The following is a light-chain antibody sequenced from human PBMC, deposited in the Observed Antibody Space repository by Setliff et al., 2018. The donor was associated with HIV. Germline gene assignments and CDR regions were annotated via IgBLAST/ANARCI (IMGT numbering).Light chain of an antibody. V-gene: IGLV2-23*02. CDR1: SSDVGSYNL. J-gene: IGLJ2*01. CDR2: EVG. CDR3: CSYAGSSTFVV. Sequence: QSVLTQPVSVSGSPGQSITISCTGTSSDVGSYNLVSWYQQHPGKAPKLMIYEVGKRPSGVSNRFSGSKSGNTASLTISGLQAEDEAAYYCCSYAGSSTFVVFGGGTQLTVL.